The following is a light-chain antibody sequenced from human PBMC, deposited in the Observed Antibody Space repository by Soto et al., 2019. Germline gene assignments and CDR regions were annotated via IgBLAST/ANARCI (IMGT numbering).Light chain of an antibody. V-gene: IGKV3-20*01. CDR3: QQYGRSPTT. Sequence: EIVLTQSPATLSLSPGDRGTLSGRASQNFGSTSLAWYQQKRGQAPRFLIYGASSRATGIPDRFSGSVSGTDFNLTISRLETEDFAVYYCQQYGRSPTTFGQGTKVDIK. CDR2: GAS. J-gene: IGKJ1*01. CDR1: QNFGSTS.